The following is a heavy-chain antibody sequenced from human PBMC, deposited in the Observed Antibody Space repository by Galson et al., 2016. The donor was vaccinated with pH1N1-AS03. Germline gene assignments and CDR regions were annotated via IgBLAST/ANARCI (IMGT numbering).Heavy chain of an antibody. Sequence: SLRLSCAASGFTFSSYTMSWVRQAPGKGLEWVSGISGRDGSTYYADSVKGRFTISRDNSKNTLYLRMNSLRAEDTAVYYCAKDSWGNNWSCFDYWGQGTLVTVSS. CDR2: ISGRDGST. CDR1: GFTFSSYT. V-gene: IGHV3-23*01. D-gene: IGHD1-1*01. J-gene: IGHJ4*02. CDR3: AKDSWGNNWSCFDY.